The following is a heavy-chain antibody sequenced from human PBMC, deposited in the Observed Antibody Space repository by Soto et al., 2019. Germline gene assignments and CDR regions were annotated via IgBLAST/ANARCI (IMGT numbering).Heavy chain of an antibody. CDR2: ISYDGSNK. J-gene: IGHJ4*02. D-gene: IGHD2-21*01. Sequence: WGSRRFSCAPSGFTFSTYAMHKGRQAPGKGLEWVAVISYDGSNKFYGDSVKGRFTISRDNSKNTLYLQMNSLRAEDTAVYYCARGMGVAIRTYYFDYWGQGTMFTVSS. CDR1: GFTFSTYA. V-gene: IGHV3-30-3*01. CDR3: ARGMGVAIRTYYFDY.